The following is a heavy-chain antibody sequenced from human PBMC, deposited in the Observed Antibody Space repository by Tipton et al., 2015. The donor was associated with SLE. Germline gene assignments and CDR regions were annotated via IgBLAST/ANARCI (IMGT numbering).Heavy chain of an antibody. CDR3: ARARGYCSGTSCYSDY. J-gene: IGHJ4*02. Sequence: TLSLTCAVYGGSFSGYYWSWIRQPPGKGLEWIGSIYYSGSTYYNPSLKSRVTISLDTSKNQFSLKLSSVTAADTAVYYCARARGYCSGTSCYSDYWGQGTLVTVSS. CDR1: GGSFSGYY. V-gene: IGHV4-34*01. D-gene: IGHD2-15*01. CDR2: IYYSGST.